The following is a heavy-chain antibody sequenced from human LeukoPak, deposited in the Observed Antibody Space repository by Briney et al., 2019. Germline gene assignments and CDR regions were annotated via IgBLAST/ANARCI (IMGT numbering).Heavy chain of an antibody. Sequence: ASVKVSCKASGGTFSSYAISWVRQAPGQGLEWMGGIIPIFGTANYARKFQGRVTITADESTSTAYMELSSLRSEDTAVYYCARDGGDYPRAFDIWGQGTMVTVSS. D-gene: IGHD4-17*01. CDR1: GGTFSSYA. CDR2: IIPIFGTA. V-gene: IGHV1-69*13. CDR3: ARDGGDYPRAFDI. J-gene: IGHJ3*02.